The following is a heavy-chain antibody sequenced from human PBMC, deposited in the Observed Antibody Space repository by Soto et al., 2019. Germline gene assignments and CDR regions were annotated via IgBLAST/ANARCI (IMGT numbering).Heavy chain of an antibody. CDR3: ARAPTYDSSGYYPDN. Sequence: GGSLILSCAASGFTFSDYYMSWIRQAPGKGLEWVSYISSGGIPIDYADSVRGRSTISRDNAKNSLYLQMNSLRAEDTAIYYCARAPTYDSSGYYPDNWGQGTLVTVSS. V-gene: IGHV3-11*01. D-gene: IGHD3-22*01. CDR2: ISSGGIPI. J-gene: IGHJ4*02. CDR1: GFTFSDYY.